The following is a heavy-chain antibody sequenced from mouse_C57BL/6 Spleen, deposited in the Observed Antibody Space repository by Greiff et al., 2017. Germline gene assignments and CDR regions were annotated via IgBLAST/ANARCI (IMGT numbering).Heavy chain of an antibody. CDR1: GYTFTSYW. D-gene: IGHD1-1*01. CDR2: IDPSDSYT. Sequence: QVQLQQPGAELVRPGTSVKLSCKASGYTFTSYWMHWVKQRPGQGLEWIRVIDPSDSYTNYNQKFKGKATLTVDTSSSTAYMQLSSLTSEDSAVYYCAREGITTVVKAMDDWGKGTSVTVSS. J-gene: IGHJ4*01. CDR3: AREGITTVVKAMDD. V-gene: IGHV1-59*01.